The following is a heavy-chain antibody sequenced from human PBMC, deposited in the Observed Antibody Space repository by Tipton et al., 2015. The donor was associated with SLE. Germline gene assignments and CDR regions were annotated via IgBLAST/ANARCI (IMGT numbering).Heavy chain of an antibody. CDR3: ARQLRDFWSGYVDY. D-gene: IGHD3-3*01. CDR2: IYYSGST. CDR1: GGSISSSSYY. Sequence: TLSLTCTVSGGSISSSSYYWGWIRQPPGKGLEWIGSIYYSGSTYYNPSPKSRVTISVDTSKNQFSLKLSSVTAADTAVYYRARQLRDFWSGYVDYWGQGTLVTVSS. J-gene: IGHJ4*02. V-gene: IGHV4-39*07.